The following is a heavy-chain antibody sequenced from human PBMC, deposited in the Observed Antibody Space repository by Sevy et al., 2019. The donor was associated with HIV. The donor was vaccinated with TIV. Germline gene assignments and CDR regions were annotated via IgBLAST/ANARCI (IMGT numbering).Heavy chain of an antibody. D-gene: IGHD1-7*01. Sequence: GGSLRLSCAASGFTFSDAWMNWVRLAPGKGLEWVGRIKSKSAGGKTDYAAPVKDRFTISRDDSKNTLYLQMNGLRTEDTAVYHCGRITPTTDVDYWGQGTLVTVSS. V-gene: IGHV3-15*05. CDR2: IKSKSAGGKT. CDR3: GRITPTTDVDY. CDR1: GFTFSDAW. J-gene: IGHJ4*02.